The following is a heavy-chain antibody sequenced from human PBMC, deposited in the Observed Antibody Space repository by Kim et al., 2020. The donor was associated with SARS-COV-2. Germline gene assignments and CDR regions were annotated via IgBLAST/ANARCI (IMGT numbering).Heavy chain of an antibody. CDR2: T. J-gene: IGHJ3*02. V-gene: IGHV1-18*01. CDR3: ARVDASDAFDI. Sequence: TNIAQKFQGSVTVTTDTSTNTAYMELRSLRSDDTAVYYCARVDASDAFDIWGQGTVVTVSS.